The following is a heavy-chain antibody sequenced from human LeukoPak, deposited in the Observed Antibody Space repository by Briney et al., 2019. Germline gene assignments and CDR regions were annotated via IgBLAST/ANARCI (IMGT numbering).Heavy chain of an antibody. Sequence: SSETLSLTCSVSGGSVSSYYWSWIRQSPGKGLEWIGHIHNSGRTNYNPSLKSRVTGFVDTSKNQVSLRLSSVTAADTAVYYCARHGTISSESYFDYWGQGALVTVSS. V-gene: IGHV4-59*08. CDR3: ARHGTISSESYFDY. CDR1: GGSVSSYY. CDR2: IHNSGRT. D-gene: IGHD1-14*01. J-gene: IGHJ4*02.